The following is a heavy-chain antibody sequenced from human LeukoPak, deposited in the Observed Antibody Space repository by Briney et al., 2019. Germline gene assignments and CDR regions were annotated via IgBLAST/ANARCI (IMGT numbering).Heavy chain of an antibody. CDR3: ARESAAGTCDY. CDR2: IWYDGSNK. D-gene: IGHD6-13*01. J-gene: IGHJ4*02. V-gene: IGHV3-33*01. Sequence: GGSLRLSCAASGFTFSSYGMHWVRQAPGKGLEWVAVIWYDGSNKYYADSVKGRFTISRDNSKNTLYLQMNNLRAEDTAVYYCARESAAGTCDYWGQGTLVTVSS. CDR1: GFTFSSYG.